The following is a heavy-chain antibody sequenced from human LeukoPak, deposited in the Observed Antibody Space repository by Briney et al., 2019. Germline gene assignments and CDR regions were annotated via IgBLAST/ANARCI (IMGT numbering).Heavy chain of an antibody. V-gene: IGHV4-59*02. CDR1: GRSVNTYY. J-gene: IGHJ4*02. CDR2: INHSGDT. Sequence: PSETLSLTCAVSGRSVNTYYWSWIRQPPRKGLDWGGYINHSGDTKYNLYFKSRFTMSVDTSKNQFSLRLNSVTAAGTAVYYCVRSGYSGLDLNSWGRGTLVTVSS. D-gene: IGHD5-12*01. CDR3: VRSGYSGLDLNS.